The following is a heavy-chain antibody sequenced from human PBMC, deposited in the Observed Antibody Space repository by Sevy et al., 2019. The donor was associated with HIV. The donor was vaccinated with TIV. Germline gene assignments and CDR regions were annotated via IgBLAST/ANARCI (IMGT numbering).Heavy chain of an antibody. CDR3: AKTPMTEAAPYFDF. D-gene: IGHD6-19*01. J-gene: IGHJ4*02. Sequence: GGSLRLSCAGSGFTFEDYALHWVRQAPGQGLEWVAGINWNSGSIDYADSVKGRFTSSRDDAKNSLYLQMDTLRTEDTALYYCAKTPMTEAAPYFDFWGQGTLVTVSS. CDR1: GFTFEDYA. V-gene: IGHV3-9*01. CDR2: INWNSGSI.